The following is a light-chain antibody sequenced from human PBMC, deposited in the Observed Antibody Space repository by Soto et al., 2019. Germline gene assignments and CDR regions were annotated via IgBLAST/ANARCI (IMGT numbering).Light chain of an antibody. CDR3: QQYVTSPWA. CDR1: QSVSSSF. Sequence: EIELTQSPGTLSLSPGERATLSCRASQSVSSSFLPWYQQKPGQAPRLRIYGASNRATGIPDRFSGSGSGTDFTLTISRLEPEDFAVYYCQQYVTSPWAFVQGTKVAIE. V-gene: IGKV3-20*01. J-gene: IGKJ1*01. CDR2: GAS.